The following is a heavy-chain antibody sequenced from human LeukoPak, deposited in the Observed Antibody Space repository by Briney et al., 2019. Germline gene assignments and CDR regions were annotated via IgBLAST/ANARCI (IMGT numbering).Heavy chain of an antibody. Sequence: SETLSLTCAVSGGSISSGGYSWSWIRQPPGKGLEWIGYIYHSGSTYYNPSLKSRVTISVDRSKNQFSLKLSSVTAADTAVYYCARDRSSPLWFGEVLTWGQGTLVTVSS. CDR1: GGSISSGGYS. CDR2: IYHSGST. CDR3: ARDRSSPLWFGEVLT. J-gene: IGHJ5*02. D-gene: IGHD3-10*01. V-gene: IGHV4-30-2*01.